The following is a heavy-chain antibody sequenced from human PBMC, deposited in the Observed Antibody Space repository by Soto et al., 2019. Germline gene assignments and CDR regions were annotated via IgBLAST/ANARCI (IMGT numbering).Heavy chain of an antibody. D-gene: IGHD2-2*02. CDR2: IIPIFGTA. CDR1: GGTFSSYA. Sequence: ASVKVSCKASGGTFSSYAVSWVRQAPGQGLEWMGGIIPIFGTANYAQKFQGRVTITADESTSTAYMELSSLRSEDTAVYYCAFSRCSSTSCYRPDAFDIRGQGTMVTVS. V-gene: IGHV1-69*13. CDR3: AFSRCSSTSCYRPDAFDI. J-gene: IGHJ3*02.